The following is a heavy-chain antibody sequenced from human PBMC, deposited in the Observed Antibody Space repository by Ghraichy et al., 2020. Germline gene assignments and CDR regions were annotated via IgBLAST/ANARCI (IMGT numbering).Heavy chain of an antibody. CDR3: ARDRRAVTGTRFDFDC. V-gene: IGHV3-7*03. J-gene: IGHJ4*02. CDR2: IDQDGSEK. D-gene: IGHD6-19*01. Sequence: GESLNISCAASGFTFSSYWMSWVRQAPGKGLEWVANIDQDGSEKYYVDSVKGRFTISRDNARNSLYLQMNSLRAEDTAVYYCARDRRAVTGTRFDFDCWGQGTLVTVSS. CDR1: GFTFSSYW.